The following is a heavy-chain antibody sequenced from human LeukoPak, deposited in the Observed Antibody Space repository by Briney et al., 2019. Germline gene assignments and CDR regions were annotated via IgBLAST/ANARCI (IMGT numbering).Heavy chain of an antibody. CDR3: ARESPLGHYFDY. D-gene: IGHD3-16*01. CDR2: IYTSGST. J-gene: IGHJ4*02. V-gene: IGHV4-61*02. Sequence: SQTLSLTCTVSGVSISSGSYYWSWIRQPAGKGLEWIGRIYTSGSTNHNPSLKSRVTISVDTSKNQFSLKLSSVTAADTAVYYCARESPLGHYFDYWGQGTLVTVSS. CDR1: GVSISSGSYY.